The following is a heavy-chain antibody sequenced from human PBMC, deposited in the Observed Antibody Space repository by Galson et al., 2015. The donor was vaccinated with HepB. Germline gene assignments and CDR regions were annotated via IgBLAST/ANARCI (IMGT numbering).Heavy chain of an antibody. J-gene: IGHJ4*02. V-gene: IGHV3-11*06. CDR1: EFTFSDYY. Sequence: LRLSCAASEFTFSDYYMSWIRQAPGKGLEWVSYISHSTLYTNYADSVKGRITISRDNARNSLYLQLNSLRAEDTAVYYCARVADVDYGDHSHFDFWGQGTLVTVSS. CDR2: ISHSTLYT. D-gene: IGHD4-17*01. CDR3: ARVADVDYGDHSHFDF.